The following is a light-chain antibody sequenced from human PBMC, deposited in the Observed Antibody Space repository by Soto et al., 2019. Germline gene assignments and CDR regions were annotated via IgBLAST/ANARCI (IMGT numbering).Light chain of an antibody. CDR1: QSLVYSDGDTY. J-gene: IGKJ1*01. CDR3: MQGTHWPWT. CDR2: KVS. V-gene: IGKV2-30*01. Sequence: DLVMTQSPLSLPVTLGQPASISCRSSQSLVYSDGDTYLSWFQQRPGQSPRRLIYKVSNRDSGVPDRFSGSGSGTDFTLKISRVEAEDVGVYYCMQGTHWPWTFGQGTKVEIK.